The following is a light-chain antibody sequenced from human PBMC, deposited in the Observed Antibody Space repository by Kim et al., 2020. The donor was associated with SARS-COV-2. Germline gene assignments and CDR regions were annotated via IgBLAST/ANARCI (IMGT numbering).Light chain of an antibody. J-gene: IGLJ3*02. Sequence: QLVLTQSPSASASLGASVKLTCTLSSGHSSYAIAWHQQQPEKGPRYLMKLNSDGSHSKGDGIPDRFSGSSSGAERYLTISSLQSEDEADYYCQTWGTGIHWVFGGGTKLTAL. CDR3: QTWGTGIHWV. CDR1: SGHSSYA. V-gene: IGLV4-69*01. CDR2: LNSDGSH.